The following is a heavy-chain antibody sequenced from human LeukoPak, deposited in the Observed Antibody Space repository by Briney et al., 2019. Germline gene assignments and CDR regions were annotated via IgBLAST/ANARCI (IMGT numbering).Heavy chain of an antibody. Sequence: PSETLSLTCTVSGGSISTYFWSWIRQPPGKGLEWIGHIYFSGSTNYNPSLESRVTISVDTSKNQFSLTLSSVTAADTAVYYCGRHRQYDSDAFDIWGQGTMVTVSS. V-gene: IGHV4-59*08. D-gene: IGHD3-16*01. CDR3: GRHRQYDSDAFDI. CDR1: GGSISTYF. CDR2: IYFSGST. J-gene: IGHJ3*02.